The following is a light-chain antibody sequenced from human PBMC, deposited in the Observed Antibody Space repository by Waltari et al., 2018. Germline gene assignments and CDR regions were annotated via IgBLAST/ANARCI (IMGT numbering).Light chain of an antibody. CDR2: DVS. V-gene: IGLV2-14*03. Sequence: QSALTQPASVSGSPGQSITISCTGTSSDVGGYNYVSWYQQHPGKAPKLMVYDVSNRPSGVSNRFSVSKSGNTASLTISGLQAEDEADYYCSSYTSSSHVVFGGGTKLTVL. CDR3: SSYTSSSHVV. J-gene: IGLJ2*01. CDR1: SSDVGGYNY.